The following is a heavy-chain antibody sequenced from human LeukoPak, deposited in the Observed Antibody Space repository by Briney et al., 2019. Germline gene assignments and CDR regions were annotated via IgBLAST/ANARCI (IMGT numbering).Heavy chain of an antibody. Sequence: KPSETLSLTCTVSGGSISRSSYFWGWVRQSPGKGLEWIGSIYYGGTTYYTPSLKSRATISIDTSKNQFSLKLTSVTASDTAVYYCARLDSGYDYGYRYHGMDVWAQGTTVIVAS. D-gene: IGHD5-12*01. CDR1: GGSISRSSYF. CDR3: ARLDSGYDYGYRYHGMDV. J-gene: IGHJ6*02. V-gene: IGHV4-39*01. CDR2: IYYGGTT.